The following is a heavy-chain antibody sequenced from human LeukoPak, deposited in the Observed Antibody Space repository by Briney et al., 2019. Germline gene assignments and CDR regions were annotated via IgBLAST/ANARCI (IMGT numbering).Heavy chain of an antibody. J-gene: IGHJ4*02. D-gene: IGHD2/OR15-2a*01. CDR1: RGSVSSGSYY. CDR2: IFYTGST. CDR3: ATTFRSNPFDY. Sequence: PSETLSLTCTVSRGSVSSGSYYWSWIRQPPGKGLEWIGYIFYTGSTNYNPSLKSRVTISVDTSKNQFSLMLSSVTAADTAVYYCATTFRSNPFDYWGQGILVTVSS. V-gene: IGHV4-61*01.